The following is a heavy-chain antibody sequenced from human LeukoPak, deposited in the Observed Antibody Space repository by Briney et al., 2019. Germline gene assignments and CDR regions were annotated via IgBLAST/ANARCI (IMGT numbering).Heavy chain of an antibody. D-gene: IGHD5-24*01. CDR1: GGSISSGSYY. CDR2: IYHSGST. J-gene: IGHJ3*02. CDR3: ARYAMATTDAFDI. V-gene: IGHV4-30-2*01. Sequence: SETLSLTCTVSGGSISSGSYYWSWIRQPPGKGLEWIGYIYHSGSTYYNPSLKSRVTISVDRSKNQFSLKLSSVTAADTAVYYCARYAMATTDAFDIWGQGTMVTVSS.